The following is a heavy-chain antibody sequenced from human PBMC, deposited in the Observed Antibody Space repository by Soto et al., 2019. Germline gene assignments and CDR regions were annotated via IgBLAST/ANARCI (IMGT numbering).Heavy chain of an antibody. J-gene: IGHJ5*02. CDR2: INHSGST. CDR3: ARARLSRHYGYSSSWYMGNWFDP. Sequence: PSETLSLTCTVSGGSISGYYWSWIRQPPGKGLEWIGEINHSGSTNYNPSLKNRVTISVDTSKNQFSLKLSSVTAADTAVYYCARARLSRHYGYSSSWYMGNWFDPWGQGTLVTVSS. D-gene: IGHD6-13*01. CDR1: GGSISGYY. V-gene: IGHV4-34*01.